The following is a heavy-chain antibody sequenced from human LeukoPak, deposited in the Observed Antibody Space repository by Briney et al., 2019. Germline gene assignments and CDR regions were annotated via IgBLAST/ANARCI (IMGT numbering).Heavy chain of an antibody. V-gene: IGHV3-30*04. Sequence: PGGSLRLSCAASGFTFGSYAMHWVRQAPGKGLEWVAVISYDGSNKYYADSVKGRFTISRDNSKNTLYLQMNSLRAEDTAVYYCARDQGSSSYLDYWGQGTLVTVSS. J-gene: IGHJ4*02. D-gene: IGHD6-13*01. CDR3: ARDQGSSSYLDY. CDR1: GFTFGSYA. CDR2: ISYDGSNK.